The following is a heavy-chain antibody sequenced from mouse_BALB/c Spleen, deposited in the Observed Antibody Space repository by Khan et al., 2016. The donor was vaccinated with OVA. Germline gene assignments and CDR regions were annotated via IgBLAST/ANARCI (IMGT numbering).Heavy chain of an antibody. Sequence: QIQLVQSGPELEKPGETVRISCKASGYTFTTAGMQWVQKMPGKGLKWIGWINTHSGVPKYAEDFKGRFVFSLETSASTAYLQITNLKNEDTATYFCARGGAAYYRNDGGAMDYWGQGTSVTVSS. V-gene: IGHV9-4*02. CDR3: ARGGAAYYRNDGGAMDY. CDR1: GYTFTTAG. D-gene: IGHD2-14*01. CDR2: INTHSGVP. J-gene: IGHJ4*01.